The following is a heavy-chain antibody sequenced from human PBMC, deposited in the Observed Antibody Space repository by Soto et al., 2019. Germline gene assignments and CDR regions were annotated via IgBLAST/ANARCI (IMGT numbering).Heavy chain of an antibody. CDR3: ARGVGDYYYYYGMDV. CDR2: MNPNSGNT. J-gene: IGHJ6*02. CDR1: GYTFTSYD. D-gene: IGHD2-21*02. Sequence: SGKVSCNASGYTFTSYDITWVRQATGQGLEWMGWMNPNSGNTCYAKKLKGRVTMTRNTSLSTAYMELSSLRSEDTAVYYCARGVGDYYYYYGMDVWGQGTTVTVSS. V-gene: IGHV1-8*01.